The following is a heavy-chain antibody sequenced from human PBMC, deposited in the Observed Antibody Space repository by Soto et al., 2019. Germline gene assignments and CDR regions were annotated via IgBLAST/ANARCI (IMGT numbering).Heavy chain of an antibody. CDR1: GGSFSGYY. Sequence: QVQLQQWGAGLLKPSETLSLTCAVYGGSFSGYYWSWIRQPPGKGLEWIGEINHSGSTNYNPSLKSRVTTSVDTSKNQFALKLSSVTAADTAVYYCARLRWHYYYYYGMDVWGQGTTVTVSS. D-gene: IGHD4-17*01. V-gene: IGHV4-34*01. J-gene: IGHJ6*02. CDR2: INHSGST. CDR3: ARLRWHYYYYYGMDV.